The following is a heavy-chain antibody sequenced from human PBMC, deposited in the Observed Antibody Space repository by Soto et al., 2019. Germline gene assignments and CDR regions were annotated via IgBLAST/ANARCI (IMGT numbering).Heavy chain of an antibody. CDR2: IDRSGST. V-gene: IGHV4-31*03. CDR1: GVSVSSGDYY. Sequence: QVQLQESGPGLVKPSQTLSLSCNVYGVSVSSGDYYWGWIRQHAGGGLEWIGYIDRSGSTYYKPSLRGRVIRSVDTSTNQIYLRLLSVTAADTAMYYCARDSGGNSENYYGLDVWGHGTTVTVSS. CDR3: ARDSGGNSENYYGLDV. J-gene: IGHJ6*02. D-gene: IGHD1-1*01.